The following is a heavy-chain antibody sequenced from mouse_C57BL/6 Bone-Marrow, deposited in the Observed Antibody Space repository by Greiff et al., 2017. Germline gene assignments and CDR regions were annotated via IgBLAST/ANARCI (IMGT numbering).Heavy chain of an antibody. J-gene: IGHJ2*01. CDR2: ILPGSGST. CDR3: ERGGTAQAPWDFDY. Sequence: ELSCKATGYTFTGYWIAWVKQRPGHGLEWIGEILPGSGSTNYNEKFKGKATFTADTSPNTASMQLSSLTTEDSANYDCERGGTAQAPWDFDYWGQGTTLTVSS. CDR1: GYTFTGYW. V-gene: IGHV1-9*01. D-gene: IGHD3-2*02.